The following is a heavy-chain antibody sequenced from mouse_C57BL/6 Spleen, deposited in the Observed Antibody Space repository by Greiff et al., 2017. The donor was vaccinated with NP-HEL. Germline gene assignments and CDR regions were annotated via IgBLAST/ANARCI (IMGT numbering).Heavy chain of an antibody. D-gene: IGHD1-1*01. CDR1: GYTFTSYW. CDR2: IYPGSGST. CDR3: AYITTVVATENYAMDY. Sequence: QVQLQQPGAELVKPGASVQMSCKASGYTFTSYWITWVKQRPGQGLEWIGDIYPGSGSTNYNEKFKSKATLTVDTSSSTAYMQLSSLTSEDSAVYYCAYITTVVATENYAMDYWGQGTSVTVSS. V-gene: IGHV1-55*01. J-gene: IGHJ4*01.